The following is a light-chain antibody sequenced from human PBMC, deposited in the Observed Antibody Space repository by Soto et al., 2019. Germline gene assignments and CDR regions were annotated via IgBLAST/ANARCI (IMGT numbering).Light chain of an antibody. CDR1: QTITTY. V-gene: IGKV1-39*01. CDR2: RAS. CDR3: QQSYSIPLT. Sequence: DIQMTQSPSSLSASVGDRVAITCRASQTITTYLHWYQQKPGKAPKLLIYRASSLQSGVPSRFSGSGSGTDFTLTISSLQPEDFATYYCQQSYSIPLTFGEGTKVEIK. J-gene: IGKJ4*01.